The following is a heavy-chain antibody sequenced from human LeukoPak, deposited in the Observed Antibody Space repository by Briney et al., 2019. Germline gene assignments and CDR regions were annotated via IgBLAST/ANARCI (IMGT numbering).Heavy chain of an antibody. Sequence: GGSLRLSCAASGFTFSRYEMSWVRQAPGKGLEWVSYISSSGGTMYYADSVKGRLTISRDNAKNSLYLQMNSLRAEDTAAYYCARVGSLVHYFDYWGQGTLVTVSS. J-gene: IGHJ4*02. V-gene: IGHV3-48*03. CDR1: GFTFSRYE. CDR3: ARVGSLVHYFDY. D-gene: IGHD2-8*02. CDR2: ISSSGGTM.